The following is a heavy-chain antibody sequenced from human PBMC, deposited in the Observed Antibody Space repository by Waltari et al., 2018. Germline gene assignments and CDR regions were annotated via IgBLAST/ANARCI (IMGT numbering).Heavy chain of an antibody. CDR1: GGSISSSSYF. CDR2: IYYSGST. V-gene: IGHV4-39*01. Sequence: QLQLQESGPGLVKPSETLSLTCTVSGGSISSSSYFWGWIRQPPGQGLEWIGSIYYSGSTYYNPSLKSRVTISVDTSKNQFSLKLSSVTAADTAVYYCARHPAMTIMLWYFDLWGRGTLVTVSS. J-gene: IGHJ2*01. CDR3: ARHPAMTIMLWYFDL. D-gene: IGHD2-8*01.